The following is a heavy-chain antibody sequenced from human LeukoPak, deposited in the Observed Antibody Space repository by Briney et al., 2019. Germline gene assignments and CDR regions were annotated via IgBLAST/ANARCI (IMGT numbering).Heavy chain of an antibody. D-gene: IGHD3-16*02. CDR3: AITSARGTYRFLDY. J-gene: IGHJ4*02. CDR1: GYTFTNYA. CDR2: ISPYNGNT. Sequence: GASVKVFCKASGYTFTNYAITWVRQAPGQGLEWMGWISPYNGNTNFAQNLQGRVTMTTDTATSTAYMELRDLRSDDTAMYYCAITSARGTYRFLDYWGQGTLVTVSS. V-gene: IGHV1-18*01.